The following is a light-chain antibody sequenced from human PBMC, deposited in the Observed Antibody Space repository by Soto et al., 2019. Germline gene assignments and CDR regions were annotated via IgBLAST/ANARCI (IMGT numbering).Light chain of an antibody. J-gene: IGKJ2*01. Sequence: EIVLTQSPGTLSLSPGERATLSCRASQSVSSSSYLAWYQQKPGQAPRLLIYGASSRATGIPDRFSGSGSVTDFNLTISRLEPEDFAVYYCRQYGSSPSYTFGQGTKLEIK. CDR2: GAS. CDR1: QSVSSSSY. V-gene: IGKV3-20*01. CDR3: RQYGSSPSYT.